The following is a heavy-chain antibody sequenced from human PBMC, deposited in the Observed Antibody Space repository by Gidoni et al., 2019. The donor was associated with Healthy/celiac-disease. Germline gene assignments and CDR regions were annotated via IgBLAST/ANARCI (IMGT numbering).Heavy chain of an antibody. Sequence: QVQLVQSGAEVKKPGASVKVSCKASGYTFTSYYMHWVRQAPGQGLEWMGIINPSGGSTSYAQKFQGRVTMTRDTSTSTVYMELSSLRSEDTAVYYCARAIGGGNSDSLAILDYWGQGTLVTVSS. CDR2: INPSGGST. D-gene: IGHD2-21*02. CDR1: GYTFTSYY. CDR3: ARAIGGGNSDSLAILDY. J-gene: IGHJ4*02. V-gene: IGHV1-46*01.